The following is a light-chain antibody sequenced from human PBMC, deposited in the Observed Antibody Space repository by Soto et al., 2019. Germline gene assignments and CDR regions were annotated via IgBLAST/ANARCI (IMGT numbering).Light chain of an antibody. CDR3: QQSRSWT. CDR1: QSISSW. J-gene: IGKJ1*01. V-gene: IGKV1-5*01. Sequence: DIQMTQSPSTLSASVGDRVTITCRASQSISSWLAWYQQKPGKAPKLLIYDASSLESGVPSRFSGSGSGTEFTLTISSLQRDDFAPYYSQQSRSWTFGQGTKVEIK. CDR2: DAS.